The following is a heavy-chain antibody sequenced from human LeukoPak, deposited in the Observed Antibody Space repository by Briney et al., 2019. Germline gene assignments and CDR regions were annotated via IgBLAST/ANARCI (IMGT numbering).Heavy chain of an antibody. Sequence: GGSLRLSCAASGFTFSDYYMTWIRQAPGKGLEWVSYISSSGSTIYYADSVKGRFTVSRDNAKNTLYLQMNSLRAEDTAVYYCLSYSSWYGGGYWGQGTLVTVSS. V-gene: IGHV3-11*04. D-gene: IGHD6-13*01. CDR3: LSYSSWYGGGY. CDR1: GFTFSDYY. J-gene: IGHJ4*02. CDR2: ISSSGSTI.